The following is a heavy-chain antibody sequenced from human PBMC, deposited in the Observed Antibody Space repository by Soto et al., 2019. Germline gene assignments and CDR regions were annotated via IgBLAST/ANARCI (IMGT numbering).Heavy chain of an antibody. CDR2: IYHSGST. D-gene: IGHD2-2*01. V-gene: IGHV4-30-2*01. Sequence: PSETLSLTCAVSGGSISSGGYSWSWMRQPPGKGLEWIGYIYHSGSTYYNPSLKSRVTISVDRSKNQFSLKLSSVTAADTAVYYCAPVPDVWGQGTTVTVSS. J-gene: IGHJ6*02. CDR1: GGSISSGGYS. CDR3: APVPDV.